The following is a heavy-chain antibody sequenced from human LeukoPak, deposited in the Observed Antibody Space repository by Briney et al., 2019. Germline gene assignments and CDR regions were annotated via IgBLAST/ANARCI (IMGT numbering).Heavy chain of an antibody. CDR2: INPNSGGT. V-gene: IGHV1-2*02. J-gene: IGHJ4*02. CDR1: GYTFTSYD. CDR3: ARDGYYDSSGYYYFLDY. Sequence: ASVKVSCKASGYTFTSYDINWVRQATGQGLEWMGWINPNSGGTNYAQKFQGRVTMTRDTSISTAYMELSRLRSDDTAVYYCARDGYYDSSGYYYFLDYWGQGTLVTVSS. D-gene: IGHD3-22*01.